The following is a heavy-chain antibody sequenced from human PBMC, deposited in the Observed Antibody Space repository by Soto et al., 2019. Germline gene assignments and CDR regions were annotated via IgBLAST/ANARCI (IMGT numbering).Heavy chain of an antibody. J-gene: IGHJ6*02. CDR1: GFTFSDYY. Sequence: QVQLVESGGGLVKPGESLRLSCAASGFTFSDYYMNWIRQAPGKGQEWISYISNRGTTIYYEDSVKGRFSISRENAKNSLLLQLDSLRAEDTAVYYCARLRKYSMDVWGQGTTVTVS. CDR2: ISNRGTTI. D-gene: IGHD5-18*01. V-gene: IGHV3-11*01. CDR3: ARLRKYSMDV.